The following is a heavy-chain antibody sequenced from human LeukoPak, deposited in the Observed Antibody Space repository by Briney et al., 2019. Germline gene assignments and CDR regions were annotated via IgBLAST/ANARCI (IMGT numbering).Heavy chain of an antibody. CDR1: GFTFSSYG. D-gene: IGHD3-10*01. V-gene: IGHV3-23*01. CDR2: ISGSGGST. Sequence: GGSLRLSCAASGFTFSSYGMSWVRKAPGKGLEWVSAISGSGGSTYYADSVKGRFTISRDNSKNTLYLQMNSLRAEDTAVYYCAKVSGQVYFDYWGQGTLVTVSS. J-gene: IGHJ4*02. CDR3: AKVSGQVYFDY.